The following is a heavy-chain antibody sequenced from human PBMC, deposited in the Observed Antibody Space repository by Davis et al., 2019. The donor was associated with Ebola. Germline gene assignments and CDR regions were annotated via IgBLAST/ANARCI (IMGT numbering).Heavy chain of an antibody. V-gene: IGHV4-59*11. D-gene: IGHD6-13*01. J-gene: IGHJ5*02. CDR2: SYNSGNA. CDR3: ARGGYSSSWKRFNWFDP. CDR1: GGSFGTHY. Sequence: SETLSLTCTLSGGSFGTHYWTWIRQPPGKGLEWIGYSYNSGNAYYNPSLKSRVTISVDTSKNQFSLKLSSVTAADTAVYYCARGGYSSSWKRFNWFDPWGQGTLVTVSS.